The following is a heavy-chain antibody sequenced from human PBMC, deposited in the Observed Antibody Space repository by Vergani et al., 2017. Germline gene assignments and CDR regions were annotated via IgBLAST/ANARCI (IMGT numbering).Heavy chain of an antibody. CDR3: GRGSDNYN. Sequence: EVQLLQSEGAVVKPGGALRLSCVASGFTFSSHARSWVRQGHGQGLKWVSSIKNTGDSTNYADSVKGRLTISRDNSKNTLYLQLNSLRCEYTAVYYCGRGSDNYNWGQGTLVTVSS. CDR1: GFTFSSHA. D-gene: IGHD5-24*01. CDR2: IKNTGDST. V-gene: IGHV3-23*01. J-gene: IGHJ4*02.